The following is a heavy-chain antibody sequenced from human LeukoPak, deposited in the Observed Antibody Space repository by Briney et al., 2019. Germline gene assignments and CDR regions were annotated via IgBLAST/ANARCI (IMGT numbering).Heavy chain of an antibody. Sequence: PSETLSLTCTVSGASISRSDYFWGWIRQPPGKGLEWIGSNYYSGSTYYSPSLKGRVTISVDTSKNQFSLKLNAGTEADTAVYYYARRSEYGDPFNYWGQGTLVTVSS. D-gene: IGHD4-17*01. V-gene: IGHV4-39*01. CDR3: ARRSEYGDPFNY. J-gene: IGHJ4*02. CDR2: NYYSGST. CDR1: GASISRSDYF.